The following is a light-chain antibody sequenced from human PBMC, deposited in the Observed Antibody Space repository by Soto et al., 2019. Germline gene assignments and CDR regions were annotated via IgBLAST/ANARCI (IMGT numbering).Light chain of an antibody. J-gene: IGKJ1*01. CDR2: GAS. V-gene: IGKV3-20*01. CDR3: QQYGSSPGT. CDR1: QSLTSNY. Sequence: ENVLTQSPGTPSSSPGERGTLSRRASQSLTSNYLALYQQKPGQAPRLLIFGASIRDTGLPGRFSGGGSGTDFTLTISRLEPEDSAVYYCQQYGSSPGTFGQGTKVDIK.